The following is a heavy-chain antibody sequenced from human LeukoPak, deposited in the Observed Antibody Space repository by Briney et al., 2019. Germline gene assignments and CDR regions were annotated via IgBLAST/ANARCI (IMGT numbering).Heavy chain of an antibody. CDR2: FDPEDGET. V-gene: IGHV1-24*01. CDR1: GYTLTELS. J-gene: IGHJ4*02. Sequence: GASVKVSCKVSGYTLTELSMHWVRQAPGKGLQWMGGFDPEDGETIYAQKFQGRVTMTEDTSTDTAYMELSSLRSEDTAVYYCARGLRVATRIGGFGYWGQGTLVTVSS. D-gene: IGHD5-12*01. CDR3: ARGLRVATRIGGFGY.